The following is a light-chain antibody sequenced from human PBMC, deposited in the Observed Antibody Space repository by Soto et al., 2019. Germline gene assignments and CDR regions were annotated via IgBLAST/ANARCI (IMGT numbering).Light chain of an antibody. Sequence: VLTQSRATLSVTPGEGATLSCRASHIVTKDLAWYQKKPGQAPRLLIYDTSTRASGIPPRFSGGGSGTDFTLTISRLEPEDCAVYYGQPRSKWPLSFGGGTKVDI. CDR1: HIVTKD. CDR3: QPRSKWPLS. V-gene: IGKV3-15*01. CDR2: DTS. J-gene: IGKJ4*01.